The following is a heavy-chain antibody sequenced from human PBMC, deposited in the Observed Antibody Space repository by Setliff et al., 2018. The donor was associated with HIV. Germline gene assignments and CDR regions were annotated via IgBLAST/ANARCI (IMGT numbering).Heavy chain of an antibody. D-gene: IGHD6-19*01. CDR2: VDPEDGNT. V-gene: IGHV1-69-2*01. J-gene: IGHJ4*02. Sequence: ASVKVSCKASGYTFTDYYMHWVKQAPGKGPEWMGRVDPEDGNTLYAQRFQGRVTMTEDSSTDTAYMELGSLTSDDTAVYYCATAKEHWLTEGGFDFWGQGTLVTVSS. CDR3: ATAKEHWLTEGGFDF. CDR1: GYTFTDYY.